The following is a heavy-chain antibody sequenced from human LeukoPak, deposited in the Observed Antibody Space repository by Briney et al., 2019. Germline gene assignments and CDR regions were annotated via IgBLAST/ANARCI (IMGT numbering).Heavy chain of an antibody. J-gene: IGHJ6*04. D-gene: IGHD6-13*01. CDR1: GFTFSSYG. CDR2: ISYDGSNM. CDR3: AKDLVAAAGNYYYYGMDV. V-gene: IGHV3-30*18. Sequence: GGSLRLSCAASGFTFSSYGMHWVRQAPGKGLERVAVISYDGSNMYYADSVKGRFTISRDNSKNTHFLQMNSLRAEDTAVYYCAKDLVAAAGNYYYYGMDVWGKGTTVTVSS.